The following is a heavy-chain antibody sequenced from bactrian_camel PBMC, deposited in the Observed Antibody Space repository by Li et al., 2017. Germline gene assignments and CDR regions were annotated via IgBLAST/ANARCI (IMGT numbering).Heavy chain of an antibody. CDR1: GSDLSRYA. D-gene: IGHD6*01. Sequence: DVQLVESGGGLVQPGGSLGLSCAANGSDLSRYAITWVRQAPGKEHEWVSTTASDGTTYYLDSVKVRFAISRDNAKNTLYLQLNSLKTEDTGAYYCTKRRGTWYSDGMDVWGKGTQVTVS. J-gene: IGHJ7*01. CDR2: TASDGTT. V-gene: IGHV3S67*01.